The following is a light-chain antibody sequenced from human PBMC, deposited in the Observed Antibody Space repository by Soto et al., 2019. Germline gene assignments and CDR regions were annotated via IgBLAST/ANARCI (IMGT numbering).Light chain of an antibody. V-gene: IGKV3-20*01. CDR2: GAS. J-gene: IGKJ4*01. CDR3: QQYGSSPLT. Sequence: EIVLTQSPGTLSLSPGERATLPCRASQSVSSSYLAWYQQKPGQAPRLLIYGASSRATGIPDRFSGSGSGTDFTLTISRLEPEDFAVYYCQQYGSSPLTCGGGTKGDIK. CDR1: QSVSSSY.